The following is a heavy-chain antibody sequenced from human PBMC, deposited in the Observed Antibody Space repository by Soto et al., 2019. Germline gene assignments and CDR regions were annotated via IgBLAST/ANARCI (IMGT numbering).Heavy chain of an antibody. D-gene: IGHD3-22*01. CDR2: ISGSGGST. Sequence: PGGSLRLSCAASGFTFSSYAMSWVRQAPGKGLEWVSAISGSGGSTYYADSVKGRFTISRDNSKNTLYLQMNSLRAEDTAVYYCEKVYHSIVVVMVFDYWGQGTLVTVSS. J-gene: IGHJ4*02. CDR3: EKVYHSIVVVMVFDY. V-gene: IGHV3-23*01. CDR1: GFTFSSYA.